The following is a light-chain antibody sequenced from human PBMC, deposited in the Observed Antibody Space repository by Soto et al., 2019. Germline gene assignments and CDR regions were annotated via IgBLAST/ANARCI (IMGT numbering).Light chain of an antibody. CDR1: QSISTNS. V-gene: IGKV3-20*01. CDR3: QRNS. CDR2: ATS. Sequence: EIMLTQSPGTLSLSPGERATLSCRASQSISTNSLAWYQHKPGQAPRLLIYATSTGATGIPDRFSVSGSGTDFTLTISRLEPEDFAVYYCQRNSFGQGTRLEFK. J-gene: IGKJ2*01.